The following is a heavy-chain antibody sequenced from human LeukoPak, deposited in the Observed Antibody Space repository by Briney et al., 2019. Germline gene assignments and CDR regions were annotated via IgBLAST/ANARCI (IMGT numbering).Heavy chain of an antibody. CDR1: GYRFPSYW. CDR3: ARPMVRGAVGAFDI. V-gene: IGHV5-51*01. CDR2: IYPGDSDT. D-gene: IGHD3-10*01. J-gene: IGHJ3*02. Sequence: GESLKISCEGSGYRFPSYWIAWVRQMPGKGLEWMGNIYPGDSDTRYSPSLQGQVTISADKSISTAYLQWSSLKASDTAIYYCARPMVRGAVGAFDIWGQGTMVTVSS.